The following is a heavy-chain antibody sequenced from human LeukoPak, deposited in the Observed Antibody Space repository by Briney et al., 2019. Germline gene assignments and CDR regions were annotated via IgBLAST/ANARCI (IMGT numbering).Heavy chain of an antibody. CDR2: MYNSGSI. Sequence: PSETLSLTCTVSGGSISGSTHYWGWIRQSPGKGLEWIGSMYNSGSISYNPSLRSRVTITVDTSKNQFSLNFNSVTAADTALYFCARNETSGYFDIWGQGTMVTVSS. V-gene: IGHV4-39*01. D-gene: IGHD3-22*01. J-gene: IGHJ3*02. CDR3: ARNETSGYFDI. CDR1: GGSISGSTHY.